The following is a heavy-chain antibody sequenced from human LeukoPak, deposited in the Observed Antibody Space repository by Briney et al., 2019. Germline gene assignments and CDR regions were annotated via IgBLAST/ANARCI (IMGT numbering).Heavy chain of an antibody. J-gene: IGHJ4*02. Sequence: ASVKVSCKASGYTFTSYDINWVRQATGQRLEWMGWMNPNSGNTGYAQKFQGRVTMTRNTSISTAYMELSSLRSEETAVYYCARGRLGSGYLAYWGQGTLVTVSS. D-gene: IGHD3-22*01. CDR1: GYTFTSYD. CDR2: MNPNSGNT. CDR3: ARGRLGSGYLAY. V-gene: IGHV1-8*01.